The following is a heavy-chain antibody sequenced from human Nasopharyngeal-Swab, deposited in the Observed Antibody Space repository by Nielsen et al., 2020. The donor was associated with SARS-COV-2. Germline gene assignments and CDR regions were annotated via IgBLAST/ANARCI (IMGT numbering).Heavy chain of an antibody. CDR2: FYYSGST. Sequence: SETLSPTCPVSGGSTRSSSYYWGWIRQPPGKGLEWIGSFYYSGSTYYNPSLKSRVTISVDTSKNQFSLKLSSVTAADTTVYYCASPIYGDYSWFDPWGQGTLVTVSS. D-gene: IGHD4-17*01. J-gene: IGHJ5*02. V-gene: IGHV4-39*01. CDR1: GGSTRSSSYY. CDR3: ASPIYGDYSWFDP.